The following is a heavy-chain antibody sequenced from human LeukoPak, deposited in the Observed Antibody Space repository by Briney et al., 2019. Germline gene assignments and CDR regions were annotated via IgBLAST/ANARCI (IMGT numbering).Heavy chain of an antibody. CDR3: ARVAKERVGGVYYFDY. V-gene: IGHV3-13*01. Sequence: GGSLRLSCAAPGSTFSDYDMHWVRQATGKGLEWVSAIGTAGDTYYTGSVKGRFTISRENAKNSLYLQMNSLRAGDTAVYYCARVAKERVGGVYYFDYWGQGTLVTVSS. CDR2: IGTAGDT. J-gene: IGHJ4*02. D-gene: IGHD1-1*01. CDR1: GSTFSDYD.